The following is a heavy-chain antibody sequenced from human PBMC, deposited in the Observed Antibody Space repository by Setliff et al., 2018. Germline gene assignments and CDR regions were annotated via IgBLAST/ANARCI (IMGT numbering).Heavy chain of an antibody. D-gene: IGHD1-1*01. J-gene: IGHJ3*02. V-gene: IGHV4-34*01. Sequence: SETLSLTCAVYGESFNTYYWSWIRESPGKGLEWFGEIDHSGGANYNPSLESRVTMSVDTSKKEFSLKLTSVTAADTAMYYCRQAVVGRDVFDIWGQGTMGTV. CDR1: GESFNTYY. CDR3: RQAVVGRDVFDI. CDR2: IDHSGGA.